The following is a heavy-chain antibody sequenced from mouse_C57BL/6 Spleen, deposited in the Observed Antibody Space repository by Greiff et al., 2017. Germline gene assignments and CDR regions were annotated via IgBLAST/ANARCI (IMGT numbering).Heavy chain of an antibody. J-gene: IGHJ1*03. CDR1: GFTFSDYG. CDR3: ARGGGYWYFDV. CDR2: ISSGSSTI. V-gene: IGHV5-17*01. Sequence: EVKLVESGGGLVKPGGSLKLSCAASGFTFSDYGMHWVRQAPEKGLEWVAYISSGSSTIYYADTVKGRVTIARDNAKKTLFLQMTSRRSEDTAMYYCARGGGYWYFDVWGTGTTVTVSS.